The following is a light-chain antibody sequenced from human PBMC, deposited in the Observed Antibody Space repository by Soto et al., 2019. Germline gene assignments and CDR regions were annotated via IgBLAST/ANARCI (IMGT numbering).Light chain of an antibody. CDR1: QSVSSN. CDR2: GAS. CDR3: QQYNNWPPIT. V-gene: IGKV3-15*01. J-gene: IGKJ5*01. Sequence: EIVMTQSPATLSVSPGERATLSCRASQSVSSNLACYQXRAGQAXRLLIYGASTRATGIPARFSGSGSGTEFTLTISSLQSEDFAVYYCQQYNNWPPITFGQGTRLEIK.